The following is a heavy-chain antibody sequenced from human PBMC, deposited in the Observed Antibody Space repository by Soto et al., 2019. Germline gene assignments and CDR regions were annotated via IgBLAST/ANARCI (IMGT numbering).Heavy chain of an antibody. J-gene: IGHJ4*02. CDR3: SSMLENYDTHY. Sequence: PVGSLRLSCAASGFTFSSYAMSWVRQAPGKGLEWVSAISGSGGSTYYADSVKGRFTISRDNSKNTLYLQMNSLRAEDTAVYYCSSMLENYDTHYWGQGTLVTVSS. CDR2: ISGSGGST. V-gene: IGHV3-23*01. CDR1: GFTFSSYA. D-gene: IGHD3-9*01.